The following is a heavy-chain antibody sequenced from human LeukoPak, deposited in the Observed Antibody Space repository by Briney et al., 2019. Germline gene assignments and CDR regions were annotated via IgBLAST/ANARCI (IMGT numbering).Heavy chain of an antibody. D-gene: IGHD6-6*01. J-gene: IGHJ6*03. CDR1: GGSISSYY. Sequence: SETLSLTCTVSGGSISSYYWSWIRQPAGKGLEWIGRIYTSGSTNYNPSLKSRVTMSVDTSKNQFSLKLSSVTAADTAVYYCAREAARPSFNYYYYMDVWGKGTTVTVSS. CDR3: AREAARPSFNYYYYMDV. V-gene: IGHV4-4*07. CDR2: IYTSGST.